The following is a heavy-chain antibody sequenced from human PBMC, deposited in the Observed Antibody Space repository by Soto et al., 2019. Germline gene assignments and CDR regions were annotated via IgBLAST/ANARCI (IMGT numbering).Heavy chain of an antibody. V-gene: IGHV1-18*01. CDR2: ISAYNGNT. CDR1: GYTFTSYG. D-gene: IGHD2-15*01. J-gene: IGHJ4*02. CDR3: ARVPRYCSGGSCYSGYFDY. Sequence: ASVKVSCKASGYTFTSYGISWVRQAPGQGLEWMGWISAYNGNTNYAQKLQGRVTMTTDTSTSTAYMELRSLRSDDTAVYYCARVPRYCSGGSCYSGYFDYWGQGTLVTVSS.